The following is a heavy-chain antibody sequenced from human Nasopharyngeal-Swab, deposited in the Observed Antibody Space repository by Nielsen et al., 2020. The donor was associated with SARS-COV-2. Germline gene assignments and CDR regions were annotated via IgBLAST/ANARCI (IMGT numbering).Heavy chain of an antibody. Sequence: GESLKISCAASGFTFSSYAMSWVRQAPGKGLEWVSVNYSGGSSTYYADSVKGRFTISRDNSKNTLYLQMNSLRAEDTAVYYCANLYSSGWADAFDIWGQGTMVTVSS. CDR1: GFTFSSYA. V-gene: IGHV3-23*03. CDR3: ANLYSSGWADAFDI. CDR2: NYSGGSST. J-gene: IGHJ3*02. D-gene: IGHD6-19*01.